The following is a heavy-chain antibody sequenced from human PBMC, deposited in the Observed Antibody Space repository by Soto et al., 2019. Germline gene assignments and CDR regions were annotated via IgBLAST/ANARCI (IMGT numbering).Heavy chain of an antibody. CDR2: IYYSGST. J-gene: IGHJ4*02. Sequence: SETLSLTCTVSGGSISSYYWSWIRQPPGKGLEWIGYIYYSGSTNYNPSLKSRVTISVDTSKNQFSLKLSSVTAADTAVYYCAREVNYYDSSGYYFFDYWGQGALVTVSS. CDR1: GGSISSYY. D-gene: IGHD3-22*01. V-gene: IGHV4-59*01. CDR3: AREVNYYDSSGYYFFDY.